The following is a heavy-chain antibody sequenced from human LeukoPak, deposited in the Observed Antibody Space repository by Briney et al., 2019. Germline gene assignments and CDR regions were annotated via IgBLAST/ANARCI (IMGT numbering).Heavy chain of an antibody. J-gene: IGHJ4*02. CDR2: ISSSSSYI. CDR3: ARDTIDIGDFWGDY. Sequence: GGSLRLSCAASGLSFSSYTMKWVRQVPGKGLEWVSSISSSSSYIYYADSLKGRFTISRDNAKNSLYLQMNSLRAEDTAVYYGARDTIDIGDFWGDYWGQGTLVTVSS. V-gene: IGHV3-21*01. CDR1: GLSFSSYT. D-gene: IGHD4-17*01.